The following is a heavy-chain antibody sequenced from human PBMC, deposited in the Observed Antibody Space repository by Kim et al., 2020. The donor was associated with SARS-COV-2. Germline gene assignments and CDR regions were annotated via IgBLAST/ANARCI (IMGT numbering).Heavy chain of an antibody. J-gene: IGHJ6*02. V-gene: IGHV4-34*01. CDR3: ARGHASSSWYYYYYGMDV. CDR1: CGSFSGYY. D-gene: IGHD6-13*01. Sequence: SETLSLTCAFYCGSFSGYYWSWIRQPPGKGLEWIGEINHSGSTNYSPSLKSRVTISVDTSKNQFSLKLSSVTAADTAAYYCARGHASSSWYYYYYGMDVWGQGTTVTVSS. CDR2: INHSGST.